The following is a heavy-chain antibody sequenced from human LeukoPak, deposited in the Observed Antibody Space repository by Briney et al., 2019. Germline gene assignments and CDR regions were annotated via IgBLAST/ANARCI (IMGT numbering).Heavy chain of an antibody. J-gene: IGHJ4*02. Sequence: ASVKVSCKASGYTFTGYYMHWVRQAPGQGLEWMGWINPNSCDTNYEQKFQGRVTMTRDTSINTAYMELSRLRSDDTAVYYCARDVSTGGFRDRRLDYWGQGTLVTVSS. V-gene: IGHV1-2*02. CDR3: ARDVSTGGFRDRRLDY. CDR2: INPNSCDT. CDR1: GYTFTGYY. D-gene: IGHD2-8*02.